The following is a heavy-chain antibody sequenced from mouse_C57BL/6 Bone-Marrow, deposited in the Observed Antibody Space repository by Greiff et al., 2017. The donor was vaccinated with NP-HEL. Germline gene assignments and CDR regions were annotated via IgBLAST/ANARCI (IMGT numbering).Heavy chain of an antibody. D-gene: IGHD2-1*01. V-gene: IGHV1-7*01. CDR2: INPSSGYT. CDR1: GYTFTSYW. J-gene: IGHJ4*01. Sequence: QVQLKQSGAELVKPGASVKLSCKASGYTFTSYWMHWVKQRPGQGLEWIGYINPSSGYTKYNQKFKDKATLTADKSSSTAYMQLSSLTYEDSAVYDCARWDGNWGAMDYWGQGTSVTVSS. CDR3: ARWDGNWGAMDY.